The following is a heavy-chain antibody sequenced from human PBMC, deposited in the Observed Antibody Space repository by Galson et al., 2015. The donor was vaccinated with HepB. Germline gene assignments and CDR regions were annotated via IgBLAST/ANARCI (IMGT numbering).Heavy chain of an antibody. CDR1: GGTFSSYA. CDR3: ARVRGDGYNDYYFDY. Sequence: SVKVSCKASGGTFSSYAISWVRQAPGQGLEWMGGIIPIFGTANYAQKFQGRVTITADKSTSTAYMELSSLGSEDTAVYYCARVRGDGYNDYYFDYWGQGTLVTVSS. J-gene: IGHJ4*02. D-gene: IGHD5-24*01. V-gene: IGHV1-69*06. CDR2: IIPIFGTA.